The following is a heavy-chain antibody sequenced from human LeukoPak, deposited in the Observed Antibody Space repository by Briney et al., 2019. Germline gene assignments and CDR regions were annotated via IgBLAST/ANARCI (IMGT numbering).Heavy chain of an antibody. Sequence: ASVKVSCKASGGTFSSYAISWVRQAPGQGLEWMGRIIPILGIANYAQKFQGRVTITADKSTSTAYMELSSLRSEDTAVYYCARERIAAAGTVPVDYWGQGTLVTVSS. CDR2: IIPILGIA. CDR1: GGTFSSYA. CDR3: ARERIAAAGTVPVDY. D-gene: IGHD6-13*01. J-gene: IGHJ4*02. V-gene: IGHV1-69*04.